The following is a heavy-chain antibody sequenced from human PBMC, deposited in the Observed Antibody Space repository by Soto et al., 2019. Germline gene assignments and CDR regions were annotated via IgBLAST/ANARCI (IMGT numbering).Heavy chain of an antibody. J-gene: IGHJ4*02. CDR3: ARAYYDILTGYWKLCDY. Sequence: ASVKVSCKASGYTFTGYYMHWVRQAPGQGLEWMGWISAYNGNTNYAQKLQGRVTMTTDTSTSTAYMELRSLRSDDTAVYYCARAYYDILTGYWKLCDYWGQGTLVTVSS. D-gene: IGHD3-9*01. CDR1: GYTFTGYY. CDR2: ISAYNGNT. V-gene: IGHV1-18*04.